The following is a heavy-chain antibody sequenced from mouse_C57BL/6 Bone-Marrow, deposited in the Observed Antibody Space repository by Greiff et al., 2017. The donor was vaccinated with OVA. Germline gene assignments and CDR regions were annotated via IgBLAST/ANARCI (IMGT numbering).Heavy chain of an antibody. Sequence: VKLQQPGAELVKPGASVKLSCKASGYTFTSYWMHWVKQRPGQGLEWIGMIHPNSGSTNYNEKFKSKATLTVDKSSSTAYMQLSSLTSEDSAVYYCARLHYYGSSYVDYAMDYWGQGTSVTVSS. D-gene: IGHD1-1*01. CDR2: IHPNSGST. V-gene: IGHV1-64*01. CDR1: GYTFTSYW. J-gene: IGHJ4*01. CDR3: ARLHYYGSSYVDYAMDY.